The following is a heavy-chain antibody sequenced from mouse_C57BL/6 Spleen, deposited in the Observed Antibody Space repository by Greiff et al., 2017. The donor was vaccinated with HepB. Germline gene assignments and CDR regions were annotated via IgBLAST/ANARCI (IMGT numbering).Heavy chain of an antibody. Sequence: VQLQQSGAELVMPGASVKLSCKASGYTFTSYWMHWVKQRPGQGLEWIGEIDPSDSYTNYKQKFKGKSKLTVDKSPSTAYMQLSSLTSEDSAVYYCARSGYYGRAWFAYWGQGTLVTVSA. D-gene: IGHD1-1*01. CDR1: GYTFTSYW. V-gene: IGHV1-69*01. CDR2: IDPSDSYT. J-gene: IGHJ3*01. CDR3: ARSGYYGRAWFAY.